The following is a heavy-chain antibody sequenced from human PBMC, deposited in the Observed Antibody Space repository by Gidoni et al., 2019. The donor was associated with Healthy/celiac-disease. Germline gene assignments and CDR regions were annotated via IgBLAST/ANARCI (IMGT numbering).Heavy chain of an antibody. D-gene: IGHD3-16*01. CDR1: GFTFSSYS. Sequence: EVQLVESGGGLVQPGGSLRLSCAASGFTFSSYSMNWVRQAPGKGREWVSYISSSSSTIYYADSVKGRFTISRDNAKNSLYLQMNSLRDEDTAVYYCARDLTPRGRPGGYFDYWGQGTLVTVSS. V-gene: IGHV3-48*02. CDR3: ARDLTPRGRPGGYFDY. J-gene: IGHJ4*02. CDR2: ISSSSSTI.